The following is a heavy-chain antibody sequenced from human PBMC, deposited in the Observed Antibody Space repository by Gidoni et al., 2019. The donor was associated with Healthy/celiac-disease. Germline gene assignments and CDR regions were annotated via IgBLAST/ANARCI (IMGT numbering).Heavy chain of an antibody. CDR1: GFPFSRYS. D-gene: IGHD6-6*01. CDR3: ARERSEYSSSSGDYYGMDV. J-gene: IGHJ6*02. CDR2: ISYDGSNK. V-gene: IGHV3-30*04. Sequence: QMQLVESGGGVGQPGRSLRLCCAASGFPFSRYSMPWVRQAPGKGLEWVAVISYDGSNKYYADSVKGRFTISRDNSKNTLYLQMNSLRAEDTAVYYCARERSEYSSSSGDYYGMDVWGQGTTVTVSS.